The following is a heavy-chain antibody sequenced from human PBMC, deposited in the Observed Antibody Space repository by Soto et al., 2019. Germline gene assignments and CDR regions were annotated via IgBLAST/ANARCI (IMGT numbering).Heavy chain of an antibody. CDR3: AHTELGTKLDY. Sequence: QITLKESGPTLVNPTQTLTLTCTFSGFSLSTSGVGVGWIRQPPGKALEWLALIYWDDDKRYSPSLKGRLTITKDTSKNQVVLTMTNMDPVDTATYYCAHTELGTKLDYWGQGTLVTVSS. V-gene: IGHV2-5*02. CDR2: IYWDDDK. D-gene: IGHD7-27*01. CDR1: GFSLSTSGVG. J-gene: IGHJ4*02.